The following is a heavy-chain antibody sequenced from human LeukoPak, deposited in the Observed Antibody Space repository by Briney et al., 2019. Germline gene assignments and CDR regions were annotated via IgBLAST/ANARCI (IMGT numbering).Heavy chain of an antibody. CDR3: ARDRSSLIVVVILDP. CDR1: GYTFTGYY. Sequence: ASVKVSCKASGYTFTGYYMHWVRQAPGQGLEWMGWINPNSGGTNYAQKFQGRVTMTRDTSISTAYMELSRLRSDDTAVYYCARDRSSLIVVVILDPWGQGSLVTVSS. V-gene: IGHV1-2*02. CDR2: INPNSGGT. D-gene: IGHD3-22*01. J-gene: IGHJ5*02.